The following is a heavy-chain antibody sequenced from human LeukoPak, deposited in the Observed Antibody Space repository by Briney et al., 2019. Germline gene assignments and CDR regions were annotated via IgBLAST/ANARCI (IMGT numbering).Heavy chain of an antibody. Sequence: GGSLRLSCAASGFTFSSYGMHWVRQVPGKGLEWVAVISYDGSNKYYADSVKGRFTISRDNSKNTLYLQMNSLRAEDTAVYYCAKDTSSGWPLGGGMDVWGQGTTVTVSS. CDR2: ISYDGSNK. CDR3: AKDTSSGWPLGGGMDV. CDR1: GFTFSSYG. J-gene: IGHJ6*02. D-gene: IGHD6-19*01. V-gene: IGHV3-30*18.